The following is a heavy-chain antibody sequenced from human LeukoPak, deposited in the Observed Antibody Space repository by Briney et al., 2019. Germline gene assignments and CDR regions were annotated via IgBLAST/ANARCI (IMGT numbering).Heavy chain of an antibody. Sequence: SQTLSLTCAISGDSVSSNSAAWNWIRQSPLRGLEWLGRTYYRSKWYNDYAVSVKSRITINPDTSKNQFSLQLNSVTPEDTAVYYCARSRALSGSGRPIRAGAGAFDIWGQGTMVTVSS. J-gene: IGHJ3*02. CDR1: GDSVSSNSAA. D-gene: IGHD3-10*01. V-gene: IGHV6-1*01. CDR3: ARSRALSGSGRPIRAGAGAFDI. CDR2: TYYRSKWYN.